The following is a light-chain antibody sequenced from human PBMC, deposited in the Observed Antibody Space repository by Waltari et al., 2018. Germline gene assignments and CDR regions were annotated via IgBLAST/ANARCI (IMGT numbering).Light chain of an antibody. J-gene: IGLJ3*02. V-gene: IGLV3-10*01. CDR2: EDS. Sequence: SYELTQPPSVSVSPGQNARITCSGDTLPTKYAYWYQQKSGQAPVLVIYEDSKRPSGIPERFSGSSSGTMATLTISGAQVEDEADYYCYSTDSSGNGVFGGGTKLTVL. CDR3: YSTDSSGNGV. CDR1: TLPTKY.